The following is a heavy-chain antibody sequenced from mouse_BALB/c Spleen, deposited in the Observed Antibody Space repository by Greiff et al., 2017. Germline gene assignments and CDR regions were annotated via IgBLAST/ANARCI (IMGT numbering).Heavy chain of an antibody. CDR3: ARRDKYRGCAMDY. J-gene: IGHJ4*01. CDR1: GFTFSSYG. D-gene: IGHD3-3*01. CDR2: ISSGGSYT. V-gene: IGHV5-6*02. Sequence: EVMLVESGGDLVKPGGSLKLSCAASGFTFSSYGMSWVRQTPDKRLEWVATISSGGSYTYYPDSVKGRFTISRDNAKNTLYLQMSSLKSEDTAMYDCARRDKYRGCAMDYWGEGTSVTVSS.